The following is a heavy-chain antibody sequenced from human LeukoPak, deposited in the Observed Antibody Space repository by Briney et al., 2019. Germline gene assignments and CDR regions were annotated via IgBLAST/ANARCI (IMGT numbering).Heavy chain of an antibody. CDR3: ARGIVVVTANGPTYYFDY. CDR2: IRYDGSNK. J-gene: IGHJ4*02. CDR1: GFTFSSYA. D-gene: IGHD2-21*02. V-gene: IGHV3-30*02. Sequence: GGSLRLSCAASGFTFSSYAMHWVRQAPGKGLEWVTFIRYDGSNKYYADSVKGRFTISRDNSKNTLYLQMNSLRAEDTAVYYCARGIVVVTANGPTYYFDYWGQGTLVTVSS.